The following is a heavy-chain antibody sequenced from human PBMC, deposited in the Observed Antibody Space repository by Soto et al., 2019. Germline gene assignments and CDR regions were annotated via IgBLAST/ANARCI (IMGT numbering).Heavy chain of an antibody. V-gene: IGHV1-69*06. CDR2: IIPIFGTA. Sequence: QVQLVQSGAEVKKPGSSVKVSCKASGGTFSSYAISWVRQAPGQGLEWMGGIIPIFGTANYAQKFEGRFTITAEKSTGTADLELSSLRSDGTAMYYCARDQVGYSSGGICSSCFRVGYGMDVWGQGTTVTVSS. D-gene: IGHD2-15*01. CDR1: GGTFSSYA. J-gene: IGHJ6*02. CDR3: ARDQVGYSSGGICSSCFRVGYGMDV.